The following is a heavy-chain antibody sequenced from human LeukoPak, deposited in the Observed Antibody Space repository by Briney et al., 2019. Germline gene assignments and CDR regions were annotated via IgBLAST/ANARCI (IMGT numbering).Heavy chain of an antibody. V-gene: IGHV4-59*01. CDR3: ARPFGITGTTTFDY. D-gene: IGHD1-20*01. CDR1: GDSIRGYY. CDR2: VYYSGKI. J-gene: IGHJ4*02. Sequence: SETLSLTCTVSGDSIRGYYWSWLRQPPGKGLEWIGNVYYSGKINYNSSLESRVTLSVDTSKNQFSLKLTSVTAADTAVYFCARPFGITGTTTFDYWGQGTLVTVSS.